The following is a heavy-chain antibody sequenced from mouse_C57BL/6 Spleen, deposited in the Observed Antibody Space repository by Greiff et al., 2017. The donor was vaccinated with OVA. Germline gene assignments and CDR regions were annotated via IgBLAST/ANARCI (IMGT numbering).Heavy chain of an antibody. CDR1: GYTFTSYW. J-gene: IGHJ4*01. D-gene: IGHD2-4*01. Sequence: QVQLQQPGAELVRPGSSVKLSCKASGYTFTSYWMHWVKQRPIQGLEWIGNIDPSDSETHYNQKFKDKATLTVDKSSSTAYMQLSSLTSEDSAVYYCARRDDYDDYYAMDYWGQGTSVTVSS. V-gene: IGHV1-52*01. CDR2: IDPSDSET. CDR3: ARRDDYDDYYAMDY.